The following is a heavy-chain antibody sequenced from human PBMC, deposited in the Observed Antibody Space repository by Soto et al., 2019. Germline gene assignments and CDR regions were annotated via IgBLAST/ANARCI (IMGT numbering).Heavy chain of an antibody. J-gene: IGHJ6*02. CDR1: GFTFSSYG. CDR3: AKVSGGYYYYGMDV. D-gene: IGHD5-12*01. CDR2: ISYDGSDK. V-gene: IGHV3-30*18. Sequence: GGSLRLSCAASGFTFSSYGMHWVRQAPGKGLEWVAVISYDGSDKYYADSVKGRFTISRDNSKNTLYLQMNSLRAEDTAVYYCAKVSGGYYYYGMDVWGQGTTVTVSS.